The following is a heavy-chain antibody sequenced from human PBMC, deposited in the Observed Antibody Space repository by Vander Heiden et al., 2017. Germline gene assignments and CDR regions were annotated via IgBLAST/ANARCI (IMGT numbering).Heavy chain of an antibody. CDR3: GKDVGESAAAGRPDF. J-gene: IGHJ4*02. V-gene: IGHV3-23*01. CDR2: ISGSGVTT. CDR1: GFTFNNFA. D-gene: IGHD6-13*01. Sequence: EVQLLESGGYLVQPGGYLRLSCTASGFTFNNFAMTWVRQAPGKGLEWVSVISGSGVTTFYADSVRGRFTISRDNSNNTLFLHMRGLRAEDTAVYFCGKDVGESAAAGRPDFWGQGTLVTVSS.